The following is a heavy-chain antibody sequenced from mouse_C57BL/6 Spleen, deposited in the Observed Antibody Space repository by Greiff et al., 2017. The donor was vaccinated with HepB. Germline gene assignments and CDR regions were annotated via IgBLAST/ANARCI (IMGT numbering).Heavy chain of an antibody. D-gene: IGHD1-1*01. J-gene: IGHJ4*01. CDR3: ARTSYGSSYLYAMDY. Sequence: VQLQQPGAELVKPGASVKLSCKASGYTFTSYWMQWVKQRPGQGLEWIGEIDPSDSYTNYNQKFKGKATLTVDTSSSTAYMQLSSLTSEDSAVYYCARTSYGSSYLYAMDYWGQGTSVTVSS. V-gene: IGHV1-50*01. CDR1: GYTFTSYW. CDR2: IDPSDSYT.